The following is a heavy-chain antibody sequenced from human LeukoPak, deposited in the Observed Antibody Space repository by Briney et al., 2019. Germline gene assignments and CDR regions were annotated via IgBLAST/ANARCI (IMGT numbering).Heavy chain of an antibody. J-gene: IGHJ4*02. V-gene: IGHV3-48*03. CDR1: GFTFSSYE. D-gene: IGHD6-13*01. Sequence: GGSLRLSCTASGFTFSSYEMNWVRQAPGKGLEWVSYISSSGSTIYYADSVKGRFTISRDNAKNSLYLQMNSLRVEDTAVYYCACNWYPENLDYWGQGTLVTVSS. CDR2: ISSSGSTI. CDR3: ACNWYPENLDY.